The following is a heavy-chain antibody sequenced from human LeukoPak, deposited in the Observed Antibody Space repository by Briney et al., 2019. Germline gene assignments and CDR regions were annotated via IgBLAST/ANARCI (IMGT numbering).Heavy chain of an antibody. D-gene: IGHD3-16*02. CDR3: ARSRTFGGVIDN. CDR2: IYYSGST. J-gene: IGHJ4*02. V-gene: IGHV4-39*01. Sequence: SETLSLTCTVFGGSISSSSYYWGWIRQPPGKGLEWIGSIYYSGSTYYNPSLKSRVTISVDTSKNQFSLKLSSVTAADTAVYYCARSRTFGGVIDNWGQGTLVTVSS. CDR1: GGSISSSSYY.